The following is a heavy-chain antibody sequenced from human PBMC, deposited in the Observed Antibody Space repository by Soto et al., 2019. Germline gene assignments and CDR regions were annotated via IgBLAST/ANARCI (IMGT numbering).Heavy chain of an antibody. Sequence: QVQLVESGGGVVQPGRSLRLSCAASGFTFSIYGMHWVRQAPGKGLEWVAVIWFDGSNKYYADSVKGRFTISRDNSKNTLYLQMNSLGAEDTAVYYCARVGITGTTCRGFDYGGQGTLVTVSP. J-gene: IGHJ4*02. CDR1: GFTFSIYG. CDR2: IWFDGSNK. CDR3: ARVGITGTTCRGFDY. D-gene: IGHD1-20*01. V-gene: IGHV3-33*01.